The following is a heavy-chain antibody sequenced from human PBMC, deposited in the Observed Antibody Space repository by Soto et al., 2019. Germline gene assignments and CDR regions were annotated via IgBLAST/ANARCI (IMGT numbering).Heavy chain of an antibody. V-gene: IGHV4-34*01. CDR2: INHSGST. D-gene: IGHD3-3*01. Sequence: SETLSLTCAVYGGSFSGYYWTWIRQPPGTGLEWIGEINHSGSTNYNPSLKSRVTISVDKSKNQFSLKLSSVTAADTAVYYCARDLTHLRFGYYWGQGTLVTVSS. CDR3: ARDLTHLRFGYY. J-gene: IGHJ4*02. CDR1: GGSFSGYY.